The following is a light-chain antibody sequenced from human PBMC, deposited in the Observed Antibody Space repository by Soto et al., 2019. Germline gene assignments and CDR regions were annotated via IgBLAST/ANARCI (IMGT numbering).Light chain of an antibody. CDR2: DVS. CDR3: NSYVAGSNV. J-gene: IGLJ1*01. CDR1: SSDVGGYNY. V-gene: IGLV2-11*01. Sequence: QSVLTQPRSVSGSPGQSVTISCTGTSSDVGGYNYVSWYQQHPGKAPKLMIYDVSKRPSGVPDRFSGSNSGNTASLTISGPQAEDEADYYCNSYVAGSNVFGTGTKVTVL.